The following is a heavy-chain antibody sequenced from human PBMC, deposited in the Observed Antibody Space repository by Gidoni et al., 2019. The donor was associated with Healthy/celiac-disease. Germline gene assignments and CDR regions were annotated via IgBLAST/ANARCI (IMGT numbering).Heavy chain of an antibody. Sequence: QVQLVESGGGVVQPGRSLRLSCAASGFTFSRYAMHWVRQAPGKGLEWVAVISYDGSNKYYADSVKGRFTISRDNSKNTLYLQMNSLRAEDTAVYYCARETAVYGDYGWFDPWGQGTLVTVSS. CDR2: ISYDGSNK. CDR3: ARETAVYGDYGWFDP. J-gene: IGHJ5*02. V-gene: IGHV3-30-3*01. CDR1: GFTFSRYA. D-gene: IGHD4-17*01.